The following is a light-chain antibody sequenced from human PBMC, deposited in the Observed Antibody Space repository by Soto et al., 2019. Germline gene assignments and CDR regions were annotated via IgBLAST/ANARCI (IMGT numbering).Light chain of an antibody. Sequence: QAVVTQSPSASASLGASVKLTCTLSSGHSSYAIAWHQQQPEKGPRYLMKLSSDGSHSKGDRIPDRFSGSSSGAERYLTISSLQSEDEADYYCQTWDTGARVVFGGGTKLTVL. J-gene: IGLJ2*01. CDR2: LSSDGSH. CDR1: SGHSSYA. V-gene: IGLV4-69*01. CDR3: QTWDTGARVV.